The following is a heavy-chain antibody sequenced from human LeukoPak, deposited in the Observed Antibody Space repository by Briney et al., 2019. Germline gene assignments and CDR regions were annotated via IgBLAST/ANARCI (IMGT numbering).Heavy chain of an antibody. Sequence: PGGSLRLSCGVSGFSFNIYYMSWVRQAPGKGLEWVANLNQDGSEKNYVDSVRGRFTISRDNAKNSLYLQMNSLRAEDTAVYYCVRKVGDPTGGYFDYWGQGTLVTVSS. CDR3: VRKVGDPTGGYFDY. CDR1: GFSFNIYY. V-gene: IGHV3-7*01. J-gene: IGHJ4*02. D-gene: IGHD3-10*01. CDR2: LNQDGSEK.